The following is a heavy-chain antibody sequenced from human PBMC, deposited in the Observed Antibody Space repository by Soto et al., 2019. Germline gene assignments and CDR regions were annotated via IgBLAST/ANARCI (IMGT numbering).Heavy chain of an antibody. Sequence: EVQLLASGGDVVQPGGSLRLSCAASGFRFYNYAMSWVRQAPGKGPEWVSGTSVSGGVTYYAYSVKGRFTMSRDNAKKTLWLQMNTMRAEHTAVYYCVSGGETGRPPLATWGQGTSVIVSS. CDR3: VSGGETGRPPLAT. CDR1: GFRFYNYA. J-gene: IGHJ5*01. V-gene: IGHV3-23*01. CDR2: TSVSGGVT. D-gene: IGHD3-9*01.